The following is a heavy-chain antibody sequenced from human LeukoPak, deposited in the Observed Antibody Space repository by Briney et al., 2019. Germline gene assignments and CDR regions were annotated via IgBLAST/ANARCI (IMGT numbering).Heavy chain of an antibody. CDR2: VFYSGTT. V-gene: IGHV4-39*01. D-gene: IGHD3-10*01. J-gene: IGHJ4*02. CDR3: ARLAAIRGVVFIDY. CDR1: GGSISSDSYY. Sequence: PSETLSPTCTVSGGSISSDSYYWGWIRRPPGKGLELIGTVFYSGTTYYNPSLRSRLTISVDTSKNQFSLRLTSVTAADTTVYYCARLAAIRGVVFIDYWGQGALVTVSS.